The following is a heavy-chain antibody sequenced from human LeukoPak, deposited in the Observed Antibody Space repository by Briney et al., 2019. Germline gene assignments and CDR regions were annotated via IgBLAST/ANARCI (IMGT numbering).Heavy chain of an antibody. J-gene: IGHJ4*02. Sequence: ASVKVSCKASGGTFSSYAISWVRQAPGQGLEWMGGIIPIFGTANYAQKFQGRVTITTDESTSTAYMELSSLRSEDMAVYYCARGVEGYYYFDYWGQGTLVTVSP. V-gene: IGHV1-69*05. CDR3: ARGVEGYYYFDY. CDR1: GGTFSSYA. D-gene: IGHD3-3*01. CDR2: IIPIFGTA.